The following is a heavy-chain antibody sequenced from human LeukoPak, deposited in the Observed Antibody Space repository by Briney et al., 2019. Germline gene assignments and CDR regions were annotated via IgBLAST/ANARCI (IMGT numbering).Heavy chain of an antibody. CDR2: IYSGGSA. CDR3: VRVGGIAAAGTLYFDY. V-gene: IGHV3-53*01. D-gene: IGHD6-13*01. Sequence: GGSLRLSCAASGFTVSSNYMSWVRQAPGKGLEWVSVIYSGGSAYYADSVKGRFTISRDNSKNTLYLQMNSLRAEDTAVYYCVRVGGIAAAGTLYFDYWGQGTLVTVSS. CDR1: GFTVSSNY. J-gene: IGHJ4*02.